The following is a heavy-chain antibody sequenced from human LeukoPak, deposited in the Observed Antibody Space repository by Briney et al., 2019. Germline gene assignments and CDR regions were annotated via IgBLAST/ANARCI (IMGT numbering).Heavy chain of an antibody. Sequence: GGPLRLSCAASGFTFSKYWMLWVRQAAGKGLDSVSRINTDGTVTTYADSVKGRFTVSRDNADNTMFLQMNSVRDEDTAVYYCATKQWLAPPPDSWGQGTPVTVSS. D-gene: IGHD6-19*01. J-gene: IGHJ4*02. CDR3: ATKQWLAPPPDS. CDR1: GFTFSKYW. V-gene: IGHV3-74*01. CDR2: INTDGTVT.